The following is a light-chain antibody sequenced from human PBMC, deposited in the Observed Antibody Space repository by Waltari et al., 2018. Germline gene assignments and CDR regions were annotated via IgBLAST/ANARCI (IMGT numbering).Light chain of an antibody. CDR1: QSVSSSY. Sequence: EIVLTQSPGTLSLSPGERATLSCRASQSVSSSYLAWYQQKQGQAPRLLIYGASSRATGIPDRFSGSGSGTDFTLTISRLEPEDFAVYYCQQYGSSSITFGQGTRLEIK. CDR3: QQYGSSSIT. J-gene: IGKJ5*01. V-gene: IGKV3-20*01. CDR2: GAS.